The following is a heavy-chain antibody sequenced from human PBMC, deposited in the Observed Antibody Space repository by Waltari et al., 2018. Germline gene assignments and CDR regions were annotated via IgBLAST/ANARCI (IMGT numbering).Heavy chain of an antibody. CDR3: ARPRRYCTGGTCYSNWLDP. V-gene: IGHV1-2*02. CDR2: LDPKSGGT. CDR1: GYTFTGYY. D-gene: IGHD2-15*01. Sequence: QVQLVQSGAEVKKPGASVKVSCKASGYTFTGYYIHWVRQAPGQGLEWMGWLDPKSGGTHFSQKFQDRVTMTRDTSSRTAYMELSRRKSDDTAVYYCARPRRYCTGGTCYSNWLDPWGQGTLVTVSS. J-gene: IGHJ5*02.